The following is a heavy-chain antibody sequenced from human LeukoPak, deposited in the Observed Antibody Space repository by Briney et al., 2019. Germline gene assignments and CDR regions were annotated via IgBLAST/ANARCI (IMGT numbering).Heavy chain of an antibody. V-gene: IGHV4-4*02. CDR3: ARGGLRVGHAFDI. CDR2: IYNSGNT. Sequence: SGTLSLTCAVSSASISSSDWWNWVRQSPGKGLEWIGEIYNSGNTNYNPSLSSRVTMSIDKSKNKFSLKLTSVTAADTAVYYCARGGLRVGHAFDIWGQGTMVTVSS. D-gene: IGHD3/OR15-3a*01. CDR1: SASISSSDW. J-gene: IGHJ3*02.